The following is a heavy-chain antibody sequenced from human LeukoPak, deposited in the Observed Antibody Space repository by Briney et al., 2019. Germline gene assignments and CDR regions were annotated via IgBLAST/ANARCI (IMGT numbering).Heavy chain of an antibody. CDR1: GGSFSGYY. CDR2: INHSGST. Sequence: PSETLSLTCAVYGGSFSGYYWSWIRQPPGKGLEWIGEINHSGSTNYNPSLKSRVTISVDTSKNQFSLKLSSVTAADTAVYYCARILRLGYYYYGMDVWGQGTTVTVSS. V-gene: IGHV4-34*01. CDR3: ARILRLGYYYYGMDV. J-gene: IGHJ6*02. D-gene: IGHD5-12*01.